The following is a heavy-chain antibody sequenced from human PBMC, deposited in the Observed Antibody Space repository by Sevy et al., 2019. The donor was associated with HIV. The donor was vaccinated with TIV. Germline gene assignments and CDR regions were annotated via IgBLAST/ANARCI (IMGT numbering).Heavy chain of an antibody. CDR2: IKQDGSEK. V-gene: IGHV3-7*03. D-gene: IGHD7-27*01. J-gene: IGHJ4*02. CDR1: GFTFSSYW. CDR3: AREATKGTENTGDRPNYFDY. Sequence: GGSLRLSCAASGFTFSSYWMSWVCQAPGKGLEWVANIKQDGSEKYYVDSVKGRFTISRDNAKNSLYLQMNSLRAEDTAVYYCAREATKGTENTGDRPNYFDYWGQGTLVTVSS.